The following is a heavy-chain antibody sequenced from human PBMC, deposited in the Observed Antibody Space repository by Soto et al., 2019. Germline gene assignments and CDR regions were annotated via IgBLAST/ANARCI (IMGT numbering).Heavy chain of an antibody. CDR1: GGPISSGGSS. CDR3: ARDRNGLGGIDF. V-gene: IGHV4-30-2*01. Sequence: TLSLTCVVSGGPISSGGSSWTWIRQPPGRGLEWIGYISQSGSADYNPSLKSRVTISVDTSKNQFSLRLSSVTAADTAVYYCARDRNGLGGIDFWGQGILVTVSS. J-gene: IGHJ4*02. D-gene: IGHD1-1*01. CDR2: ISQSGSA.